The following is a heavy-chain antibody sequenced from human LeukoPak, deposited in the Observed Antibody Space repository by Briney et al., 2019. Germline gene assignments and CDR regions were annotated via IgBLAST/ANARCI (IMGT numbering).Heavy chain of an antibody. CDR3: ARDRSGSYYSYNWFDP. CDR1: GFTFSSYS. J-gene: IGHJ5*02. CDR2: ISSSSYI. V-gene: IGHV3-21*01. D-gene: IGHD3-10*01. Sequence: GGSLRLSCAASGFTFSSYSMNWVRQAPGKGLEWVSSISSSSYIYYADSVKGRFTISRDNAKNSLYLQMNSLRAEDTAVYYCARDRSGSYYSYNWFDPWGQGTLVTVSS.